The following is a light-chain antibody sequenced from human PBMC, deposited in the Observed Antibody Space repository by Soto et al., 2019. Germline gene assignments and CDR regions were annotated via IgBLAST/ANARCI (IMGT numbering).Light chain of an antibody. CDR1: QSISSW. CDR2: KAS. J-gene: IGKJ2*01. Sequence: DIQMTQSPSTLSASVGDRVTITCRASQSISSWLAWYQQKPGTAPKLLIYKASSLQSGVPSRFRGSGSGAEFTLPLSSLQPDDFATYYFQPYSSYPYTLGQGTKLEIK. V-gene: IGKV1-5*03. CDR3: QPYSSYPYT.